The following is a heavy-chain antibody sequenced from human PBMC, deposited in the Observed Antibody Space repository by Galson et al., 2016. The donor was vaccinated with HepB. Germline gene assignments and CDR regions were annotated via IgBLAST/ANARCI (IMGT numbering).Heavy chain of an antibody. Sequence: VRQAPGQRLEWMGWLNPGNGNTKYSQKFQGRVTISRDTSANTVYMEVTSLRSEDTAVYYCARDGSSGWYDPWYFDYWGQGTLVSVSS. J-gene: IGHJ4*02. CDR2: LNPGNGNT. D-gene: IGHD6-19*01. V-gene: IGHV1-3*01. CDR3: ARDGSSGWYDPWYFDY.